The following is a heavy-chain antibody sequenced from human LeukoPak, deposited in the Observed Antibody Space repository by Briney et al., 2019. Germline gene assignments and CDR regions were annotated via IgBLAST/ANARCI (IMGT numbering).Heavy chain of an antibody. CDR2: INHSGST. Sequence: PSESLSLTCAVYGGSFSGYYWCWIRQPPGKGLEWIGEINHSGSTNYNPSLKSRVTISVDTSKNQFSLKLSSVTAADRAVYYCARGLNYDSSGYYLDYWGQGTLVTVSS. CDR1: GGSFSGYY. D-gene: IGHD3-22*01. CDR3: ARGLNYDSSGYYLDY. V-gene: IGHV4-34*01. J-gene: IGHJ4*02.